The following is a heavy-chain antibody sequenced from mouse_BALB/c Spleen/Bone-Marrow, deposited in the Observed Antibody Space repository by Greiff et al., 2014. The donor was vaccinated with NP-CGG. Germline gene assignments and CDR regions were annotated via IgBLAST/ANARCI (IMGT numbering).Heavy chain of an antibody. CDR3: TRREYGNYGYAMDY. J-gene: IGHJ4*01. CDR2: IYPYNGGT. D-gene: IGHD2-10*02. Sequence: DVKLVESGPELVKPGASVKISCKASGYTFTDYNMHWVKQSHEKSLEWIGYIYPYNGGTGYNQKFKSKATLAVDNSSSTAYMGLRSLTSEDSAVYYCTRREYGNYGYAMDYWGRGTSVTVSS. V-gene: IGHV1S29*02. CDR1: GYTFTDYN.